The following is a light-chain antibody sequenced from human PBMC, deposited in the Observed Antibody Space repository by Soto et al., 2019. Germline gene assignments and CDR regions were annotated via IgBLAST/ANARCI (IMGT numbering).Light chain of an antibody. J-gene: IGLJ1*01. CDR2: SNN. V-gene: IGLV1-44*01. CDR1: SSNIGSNT. CDR3: CSYTLTYV. Sequence: QSVLTQPPSASGTPGQRVTISCSGSSSNIGSNTVNWYQQLPGTAPKLLIYSNNQRPSGVPDRFSGSKSGTSASLAISGLQAEDEADYHCCSYTLTYVFGTGTKVTVL.